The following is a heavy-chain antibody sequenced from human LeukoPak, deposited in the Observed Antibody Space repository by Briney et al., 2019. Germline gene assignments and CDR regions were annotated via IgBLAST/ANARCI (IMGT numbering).Heavy chain of an antibody. J-gene: IGHJ6*02. CDR3: ARGFHLRYFGWLPLGYYYYYGMDV. CDR2: INHSGST. CDR1: GGSFSGYY. V-gene: IGHV4-34*01. D-gene: IGHD3-9*01. Sequence: SETLSLTCAVYGGSFSGYYWSWIRQPPGKGLEWIGEINHSGSTNYNPSLKSRVTISVDTSKNQFSLKLSSVTAADTAVYYCARGFHLRYFGWLPLGYYYYYGMDVWGQGTTVTVSS.